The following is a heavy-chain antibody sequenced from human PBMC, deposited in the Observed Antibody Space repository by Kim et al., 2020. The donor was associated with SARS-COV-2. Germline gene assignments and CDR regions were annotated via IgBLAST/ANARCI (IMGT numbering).Heavy chain of an antibody. V-gene: IGHV3-23*01. CDR1: GFTFSSYA. CDR3: ATSYRTQGYSYAERGAFDI. CDR2: ISGSGGST. D-gene: IGHD5-18*01. Sequence: GGSLRLSCAASGFTFSSYAMSWVRQAPGKGLEWVSAISGSGGSTYYADSVKGRFTISRDNSKNTLYLQMKSLRAEDTAVYYCATSYRTQGYSYAERGAFDIWGQGTMVTVSS. J-gene: IGHJ3*02.